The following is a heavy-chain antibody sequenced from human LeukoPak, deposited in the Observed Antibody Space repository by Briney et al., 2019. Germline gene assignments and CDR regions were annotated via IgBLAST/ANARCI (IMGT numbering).Heavy chain of an antibody. CDR2: INHSGST. CDR1: GGSFSGYY. D-gene: IGHD6-19*01. Sequence: SETLSLTCAVYGGSFSGYYWSWIRQPPGKGLEWIGEINHSGSTNYNPSLKSRVTISVDTSKNQFSLKLSSVTAADTAVYYCARGCFEGRQQWLVRGNWFDPWGQGTLVTVSS. J-gene: IGHJ5*02. V-gene: IGHV4-34*01. CDR3: ARGCFEGRQQWLVRGNWFDP.